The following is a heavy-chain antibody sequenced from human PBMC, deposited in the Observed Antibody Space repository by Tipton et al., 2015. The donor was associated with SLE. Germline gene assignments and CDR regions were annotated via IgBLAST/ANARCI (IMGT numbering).Heavy chain of an antibody. CDR3: ATGILVRFSGSLPIYAYTI. J-gene: IGHJ3*02. CDR2: IYYFGST. CDR1: GVSVSSSNYN. D-gene: IGHD1-26*01. V-gene: IGHV4-39*07. Sequence: TLSLTCTVSGVSVSSSNYNWGWIRQSPGKELEWIRTIYYFGSTFYSPSFQSRVTLSLDTSHNRLSLTLTSVTAADTALYYCATGILVRFSGSLPIYAYTIWGPGTMVTVSS.